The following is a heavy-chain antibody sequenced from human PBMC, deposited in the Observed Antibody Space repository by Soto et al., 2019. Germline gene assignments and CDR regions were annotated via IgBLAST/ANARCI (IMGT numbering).Heavy chain of an antibody. CDR3: ARSLGGYYDSSGSYLSWDYFDY. CDR1: GGSISSSSYY. J-gene: IGHJ4*02. D-gene: IGHD3-22*01. V-gene: IGHV4-39*01. Sequence: KPSETLSLTCTVSGGSISSSSYYWGWIRQPPGKGLEWIGSIYYSGSTYYNPSLKSRVTISVDTSKNQFSLKLSSVTAADTAVYYCARSLGGYYDSSGSYLSWDYFDYWGQGTLVTVSS. CDR2: IYYSGST.